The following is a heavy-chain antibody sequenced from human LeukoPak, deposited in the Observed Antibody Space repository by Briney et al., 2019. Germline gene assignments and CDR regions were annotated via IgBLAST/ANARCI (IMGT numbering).Heavy chain of an antibody. CDR3: ARVIYEPRAVLFDY. Sequence: SETLFLTCTVSGGSISSYYWSWIRQPPGKGLEWIGEINHSGSTNYNPSLKSRVTISVDTSKNQFSLKLSSVTAADTAVYYCARVIYEPRAVLFDYWGQGTLVTVSS. D-gene: IGHD5/OR15-5a*01. CDR1: GGSISSYY. V-gene: IGHV4-34*01. CDR2: INHSGST. J-gene: IGHJ4*02.